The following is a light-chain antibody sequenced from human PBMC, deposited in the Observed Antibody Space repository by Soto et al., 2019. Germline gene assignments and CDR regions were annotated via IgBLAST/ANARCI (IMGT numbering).Light chain of an antibody. Sequence: QSALTQPASVSGSPGQSITISCTGTSSDIGGYNLVSWYQQHPGEAPKLIIYQVTNRPSGVSNRFSGSKSGNTASLTISELQAEDEADYYCTSFTTISTWVFGGGTKLTVL. J-gene: IGLJ3*02. V-gene: IGLV2-14*01. CDR3: TSFTTISTWV. CDR2: QVT. CDR1: SSDIGGYNL.